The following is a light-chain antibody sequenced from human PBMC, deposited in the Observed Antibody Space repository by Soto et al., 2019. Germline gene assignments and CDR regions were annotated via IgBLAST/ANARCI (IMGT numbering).Light chain of an antibody. CDR2: GNS. CDR3: QSYDSSLNVV. Sequence: QTVVTQPPSVSGAPGQRVTISCTGSSSNIGAGYEVHWYQQLPGTAPKLLIYGNSNRPSGVPDRFSGSKSGTSASLAITGLQAEDEADYYCQSYDSSLNVVFGGGTKVTVL. CDR1: SSNIGAGYE. V-gene: IGLV1-40*01. J-gene: IGLJ2*01.